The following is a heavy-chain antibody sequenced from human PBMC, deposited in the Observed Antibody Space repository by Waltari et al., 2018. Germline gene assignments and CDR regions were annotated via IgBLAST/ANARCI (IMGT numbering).Heavy chain of an antibody. CDR3: ARAFLGGWLAIDY. CDR1: GGSIRRPY. V-gene: IGHV4-59*11. J-gene: IGHJ4*02. D-gene: IGHD6-19*01. Sequence: QVQLQESGPGLVKPSETLSLPCTVSGGSIRRPYWRWIRQPPGKGLEWIGYIYYSGSTNYNPSLKSRVTISVDTSKNQFSLKLSSVTAADTAVYYCARAFLGGWLAIDYWGQGTLVTVSS. CDR2: IYYSGST.